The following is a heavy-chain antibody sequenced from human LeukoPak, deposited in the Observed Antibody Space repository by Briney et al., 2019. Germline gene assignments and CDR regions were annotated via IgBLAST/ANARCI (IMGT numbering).Heavy chain of an antibody. CDR1: GYTFTSYG. Sequence: ASVKVSCKASGYTFTSYGISWVRQAPGQGLEWMGWISAYNGNTNYAQKLQGRVTMTTDTSTSTAYMELRSPRSDDTAVYYCARDRADYYDSSGTFDYWGQGTLVTVSS. V-gene: IGHV1-18*01. D-gene: IGHD3-22*01. CDR2: ISAYNGNT. CDR3: ARDRADYYDSSGTFDY. J-gene: IGHJ4*02.